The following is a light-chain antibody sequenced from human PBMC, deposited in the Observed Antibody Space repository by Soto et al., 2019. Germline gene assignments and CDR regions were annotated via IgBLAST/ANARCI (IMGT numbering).Light chain of an antibody. CDR3: MQTLRAPYS. CDR2: LGS. V-gene: IGKV2-28*01. Sequence: DIVMTQSPLSLPVTPGEPASISCRSSQSLRHHNGYYYLDWYLQKPGQSPQVMIHLGSNRASGVPERVSGTGAGTIITLKIGRVEAEDVGVDYCMQTLRAPYSFGQGTKLEIK. J-gene: IGKJ2*01. CDR1: QSLRHHNGYYY.